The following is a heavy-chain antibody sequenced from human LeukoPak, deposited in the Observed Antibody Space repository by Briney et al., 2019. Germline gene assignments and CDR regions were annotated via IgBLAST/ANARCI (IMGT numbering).Heavy chain of an antibody. CDR3: ARGGPYYDFWSGPQTYYYYYMDV. CDR1: GYTFTGYY. D-gene: IGHD3-3*01. J-gene: IGHJ6*03. Sequence: ASVKVSCKASGYTFTGYYMHWVRQAPGQGLEWMGWINPNSGGTNYAQKFQGRVTMTRDTSISTAYMGLSRLRSDDTAVYYCARGGPYYDFWSGPQTYYYYYMDVWGKGTTVTVSS. CDR2: INPNSGGT. V-gene: IGHV1-2*02.